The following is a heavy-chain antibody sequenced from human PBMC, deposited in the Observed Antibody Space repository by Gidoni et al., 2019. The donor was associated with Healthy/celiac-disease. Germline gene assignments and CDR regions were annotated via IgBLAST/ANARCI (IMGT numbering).Heavy chain of an antibody. CDR1: GFTVSSKY. D-gene: IGHD3-3*01. CDR2: IYSGGST. J-gene: IGHJ4*02. V-gene: IGHV3-53*01. CDR3: ARGASIWSVYYYFDY. Sequence: EVQLVESGGGLIQPGGSLRLSCAASGFTVSSKYMRWVRQAPGKGLEWVAFIYSGGSTYYAYSVKGRFTISRDNSKNTLYRQMNSLRAEDTSVYYCARGASIWSVYYYFDYLGQGTLVTVSS.